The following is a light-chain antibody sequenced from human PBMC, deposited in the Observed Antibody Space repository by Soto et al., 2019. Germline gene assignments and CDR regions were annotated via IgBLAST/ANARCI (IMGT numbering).Light chain of an antibody. CDR1: QSVLYSSDNNNY. V-gene: IGKV4-1*01. CDR2: WAS. Sequence: DIVMTQSPDSLAVSLGERATINCKSSQSVLYSSDNNNYLARYQQKPGQPPKLLIYWASIRESGVPDRFSGSGSGTDFTLTISGLQAEDVAVYYCQQYYTSPFTFGPGTKVDIK. J-gene: IGKJ3*01. CDR3: QQYYTSPFT.